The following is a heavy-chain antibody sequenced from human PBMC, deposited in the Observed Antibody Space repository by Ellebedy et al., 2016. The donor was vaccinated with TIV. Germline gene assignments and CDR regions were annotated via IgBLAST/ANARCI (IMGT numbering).Heavy chain of an antibody. CDR3: ARVVVDWGITSSGGYYFDY. V-gene: IGHV1-69*04. CDR2: IIPILGIA. Sequence: AASVKVSCKASGGTFSSYAISWVRQAPGQGLEWMGRIIPILGIANYAQKFQGRVTITADKSTSTAYMELSSLRSEDTAVYYCARVVVDWGITSSGGYYFDYWGQGTLVTVSS. J-gene: IGHJ4*02. D-gene: IGHD3/OR15-3a*01. CDR1: GGTFSSYA.